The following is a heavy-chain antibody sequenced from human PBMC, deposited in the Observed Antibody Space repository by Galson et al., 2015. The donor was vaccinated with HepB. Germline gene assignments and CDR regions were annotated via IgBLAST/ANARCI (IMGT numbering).Heavy chain of an antibody. Sequence: SLRLSCAASEFAFGSFTMNWVRQAPGKGLEWVSSITSSSSLIYYADSVKGRFTISRDNAKNSLFLQMNSLRAEDTAVYYCATTSGLVSHTYTMDVWGHGSTVTVSS. D-gene: IGHD3/OR15-3a*01. CDR1: EFAFGSFT. CDR3: ATTSGLVSHTYTMDV. CDR2: ITSSSSLI. J-gene: IGHJ6*02. V-gene: IGHV3-21*04.